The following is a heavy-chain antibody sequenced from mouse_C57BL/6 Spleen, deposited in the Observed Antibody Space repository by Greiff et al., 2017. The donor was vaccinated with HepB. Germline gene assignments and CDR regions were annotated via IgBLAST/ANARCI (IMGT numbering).Heavy chain of an antibody. CDR3: ARWGDGNYDYAMDY. V-gene: IGHV1-82*01. D-gene: IGHD2-1*01. Sequence: VQLQQSGPELVKPGASVKISCKASGYAFSSSWMNWVKQRPGKGLEWIGRIYPGDGDTNYNGKFKGKATLTADKSSSTAYMQLSSLTSEDSAVYFCARWGDGNYDYAMDYWGQGTSVTVSS. J-gene: IGHJ4*01. CDR2: IYPGDGDT. CDR1: GYAFSSSW.